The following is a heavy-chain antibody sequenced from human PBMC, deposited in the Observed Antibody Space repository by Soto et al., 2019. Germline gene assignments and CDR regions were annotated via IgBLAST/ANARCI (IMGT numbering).Heavy chain of an antibody. D-gene: IGHD6-13*01. V-gene: IGHV1-18*04. CDR2: ISDYKGNT. CDR3: AGEGGGYSSSLPTYYYYGMDV. J-gene: IGHJ6*02. Sequence: QVQLVQSGAEVKKPGASVKVSCKASGYTFTSYGISWVRQAPGQGLEWMGWISDYKGNTNYAQKLQGKVTITTDKATSTAYMEVRSLRSDDTAVYYCAGEGGGYSSSLPTYYYYGMDVWGQGTTVTVSS. CDR1: GYTFTSYG.